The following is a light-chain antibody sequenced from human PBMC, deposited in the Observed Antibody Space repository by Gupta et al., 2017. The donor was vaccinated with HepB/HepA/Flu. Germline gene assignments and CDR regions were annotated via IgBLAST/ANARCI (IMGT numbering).Light chain of an antibody. J-gene: IGKJ2*02. CDR1: QSISSW. CDR3: QQYKTDRCT. Sequence: DIQMTQSPSTLSASVGDRVTITCRASQSISSWLAWYQQKPGKAPKLLIYKASSLESGVPSWCSGSGSETVLTLTISSLQPDDFATYYCQQYKTDRCTFGQGTKLEIK. CDR2: KAS. V-gene: IGKV1-5*03.